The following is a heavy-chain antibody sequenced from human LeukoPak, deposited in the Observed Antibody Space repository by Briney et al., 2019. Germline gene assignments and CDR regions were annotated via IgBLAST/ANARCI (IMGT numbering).Heavy chain of an antibody. Sequence: GASVKVSCKASGYTFNNHYMYWVRQVPGQGLEWMGVINPSGGSTSYAQKFQGRVTMTRDTSTSTVYMELSSLRSEDTAVYYCARHAYDSSGYVIDYWGQGTLVTVSS. J-gene: IGHJ4*02. CDR1: GYTFNNHY. V-gene: IGHV1-46*02. CDR3: ARHAYDSSGYVIDY. D-gene: IGHD3-22*01. CDR2: INPSGGST.